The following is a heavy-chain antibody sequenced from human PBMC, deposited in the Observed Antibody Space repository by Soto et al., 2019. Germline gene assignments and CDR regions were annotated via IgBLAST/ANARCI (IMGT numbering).Heavy chain of an antibody. J-gene: IGHJ4*02. CDR3: ASTSTYYDYIWGSYRLSTSDY. CDR1: GFTFSDYY. D-gene: IGHD3-16*02. V-gene: IGHV3-11*01. CDR2: ISSSGSTI. Sequence: GGSLRLSCAASGFTFSDYYMSWIRQAPGKGLEWVSYISSSGSTIYYADSVKGRFTISRDNAKNSLYLQMNSLRAEDTAVYYCASTSTYYDYIWGSYRLSTSDYWGQGTLVTVSS.